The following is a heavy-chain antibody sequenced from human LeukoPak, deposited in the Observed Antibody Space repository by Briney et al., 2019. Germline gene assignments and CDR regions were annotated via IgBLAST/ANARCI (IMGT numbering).Heavy chain of an antibody. CDR3: ARGPLSYYMVRGVNDY. V-gene: IGHV4-39*07. D-gene: IGHD3-10*01. Sequence: SETLSLTCTVSGGSVSSSSYYWGWIRQPPGKGLEWIGEINHSGSTNYNPSLKSRVTISVDTSKNQFSLKLSSVTAADTAVYYCARGPLSYYMVRGVNDYWGQGTLVTVSS. J-gene: IGHJ4*02. CDR2: INHSGST. CDR1: GGSVSSSSYY.